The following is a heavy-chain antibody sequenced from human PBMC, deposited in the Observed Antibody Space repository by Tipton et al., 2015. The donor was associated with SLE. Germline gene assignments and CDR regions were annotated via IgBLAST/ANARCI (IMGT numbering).Heavy chain of an antibody. J-gene: IGHJ4*02. Sequence: SLRLSCAASGFTFSSYAMSWVRQAPGKGLEWVSAISGSGGSTYYADSVNGRFTISRDNSKNTLYLQMNSLRAEDTAVYYCAKDLGGYCSGGSCYSSDYWGQGTLVTVSS. CDR1: GFTFSSYA. V-gene: IGHV3-23*01. D-gene: IGHD2-15*01. CDR2: ISGSGGST. CDR3: AKDLGGYCSGGSCYSSDY.